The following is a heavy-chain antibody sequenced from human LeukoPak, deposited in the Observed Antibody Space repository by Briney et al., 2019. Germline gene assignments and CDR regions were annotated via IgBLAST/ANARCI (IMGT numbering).Heavy chain of an antibody. CDR3: ASPFYDFWSGYYTEGFDY. D-gene: IGHD3-3*01. J-gene: IGHJ4*02. Sequence: SETLSLTCTVSGGSISSSSYYWGWIRQPPGKGLEWIGSIYYSGSTYYNPSLKSRVTISVDTSKNQFSLKPSSVTAADTAVYYCASPFYDFWSGYYTEGFDYWGQGTLVTVSS. CDR1: GGSISSSSYY. CDR2: IYYSGST. V-gene: IGHV4-39*01.